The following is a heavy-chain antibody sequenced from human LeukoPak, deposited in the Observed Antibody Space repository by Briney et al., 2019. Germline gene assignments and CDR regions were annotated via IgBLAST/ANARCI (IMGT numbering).Heavy chain of an antibody. J-gene: IGHJ3*02. V-gene: IGHV4-39*07. Sequence: PSETLSLTCNVSGGSISSSSYYWDWIRQPPGKGLEWIGSIHYSGSTYYNPSLKSRVIISVDTSKNQFSLKLTSVTAADTAVYYCARGTRYYSGSYYGRSRSDAFDIWGQGTMVTVSS. D-gene: IGHD1-26*01. CDR2: IHYSGST. CDR3: ARGTRYYSGSYYGRSRSDAFDI. CDR1: GGSISSSSYY.